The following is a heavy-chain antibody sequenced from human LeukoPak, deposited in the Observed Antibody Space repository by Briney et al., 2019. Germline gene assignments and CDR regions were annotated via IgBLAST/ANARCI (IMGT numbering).Heavy chain of an antibody. CDR2: IGSSI. CDR1: GFPFSSYS. V-gene: IGHV3-48*02. D-gene: IGHD3-16*01. CDR3: ARHYAYALDY. J-gene: IGHJ4*02. Sequence: GPLRLSCAASGFPFSSYSMNWVRQAPGKGLEWVSYIGSSIYYADSVKGRFTVSRDDAQNSLYLQMNSLRDEDTAVYYCARHYAYALDYWGQGTLVTVSS.